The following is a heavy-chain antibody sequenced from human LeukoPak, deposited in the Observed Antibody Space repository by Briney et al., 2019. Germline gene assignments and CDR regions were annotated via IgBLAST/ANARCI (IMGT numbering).Heavy chain of an antibody. V-gene: IGHV4-4*07. CDR2: IYTSGST. J-gene: IGHJ4*02. Sequence: PSETLSLTCTVSGGSISSYYWSWIRQPAGKGLEWIGRIYTSGSTNYNPSLKSRVTMSVDTSKNQFSLKLSSVTAADTAVYYCARERSSGWYGYYFDYWGQRTLVTVSS. CDR3: ARERSSGWYGYYFDY. CDR1: GGSISSYY. D-gene: IGHD6-19*01.